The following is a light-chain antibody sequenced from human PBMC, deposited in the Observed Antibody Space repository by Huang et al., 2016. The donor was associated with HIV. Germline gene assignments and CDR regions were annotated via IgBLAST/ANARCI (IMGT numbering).Light chain of an antibody. CDR2: DAS. CDR3: QQRSSWPPT. J-gene: IGKJ5*01. Sequence: EIVLTQSPATLSLSPGERVTLSCWASQGVSAYLAWYQQKPGQPPRLLIYDASNRASGVPARFSGSGAGTDFTLTITSVEPEDFAVDYCQQRSSWPPTFGQGTRLESK. V-gene: IGKV3-11*01. CDR1: QGVSAY.